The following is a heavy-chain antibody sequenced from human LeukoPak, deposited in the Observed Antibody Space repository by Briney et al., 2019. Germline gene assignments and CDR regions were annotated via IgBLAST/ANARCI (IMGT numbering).Heavy chain of an antibody. CDR3: AKDIGWFDP. Sequence: GGSLRLSCAASGFTFRSYAMNWVRQAPGKGLEWVSAISGTGDSPHYADSVKGRFTISRDNSKNTLYLQMNSLRAEDTAFYYCAKDIGWFDPWGQRTLVTVSS. J-gene: IGHJ5*02. CDR2: ISGTGDSP. CDR1: GFTFRSYA. V-gene: IGHV3-23*01.